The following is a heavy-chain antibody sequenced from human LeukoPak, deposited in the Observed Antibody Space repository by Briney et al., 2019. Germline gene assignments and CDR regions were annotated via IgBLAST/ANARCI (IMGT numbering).Heavy chain of an antibody. CDR3: ARGPAPPMVYPDY. CDR1: GGSISSGDYY. V-gene: IGHV4-30-2*01. Sequence: SETLSLTCTVSGGSISSGDYYWSWIRQPPGKGLEWIGYIYHSGSTYYNPSLKSRVTISVDRSKNQFSLKLSSVTAADTAVYYCARGPAPPMVYPDYWGQGTLVTVSS. CDR2: IYHSGST. J-gene: IGHJ4*02. D-gene: IGHD2-8*01.